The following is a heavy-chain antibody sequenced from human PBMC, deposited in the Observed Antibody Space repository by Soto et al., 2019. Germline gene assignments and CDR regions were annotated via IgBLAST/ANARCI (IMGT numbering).Heavy chain of an antibody. J-gene: IGHJ4*02. D-gene: IGHD3-10*01. CDR1: GFTFSSFA. CDR3: AKDNGNYGSGSFSH. Sequence: EMQLLESGGGLVQPGGSLRLSCAASGFTFSSFAMSWVRQAPGKGLDWVSAISGSGGSTYSADSVKGRFTISRDNSKTTVFLQMNSLRAEDTAVYFCAKDNGNYGSGSFSHWGQGTLVTVSS. CDR2: ISGSGGST. V-gene: IGHV3-23*01.